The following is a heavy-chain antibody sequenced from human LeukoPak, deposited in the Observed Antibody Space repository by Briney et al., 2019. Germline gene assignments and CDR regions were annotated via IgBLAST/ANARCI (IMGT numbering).Heavy chain of an antibody. J-gene: IGHJ4*02. V-gene: IGHV3-33*08. CDR2: IWYDGSNK. CDR3: ARDSSSPL. D-gene: IGHD6-6*01. CDR1: GFTVSSNY. Sequence: GGSLRLSCAASGFTVSSNYMSWVRQAPGKGLEWVAVIWYDGSNKYYADSVKGRFTISRDNSKNTLYLQMNSLRAEDTAVYYCARDSSSPLWGQGTLVTVS.